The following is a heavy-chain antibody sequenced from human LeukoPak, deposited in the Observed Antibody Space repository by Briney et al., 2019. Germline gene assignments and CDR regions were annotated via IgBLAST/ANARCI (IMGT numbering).Heavy chain of an antibody. Sequence: GGSLRLSCEASGFSFSTSGVHWVRQAPGKGLECMAVISKDGRKNHYADSVKGRFTISRENSKSTRFLQMKSLRPEDTGIYYCERGKNYYDSSGHWFDPWGQGTLVTVSS. J-gene: IGHJ5*02. CDR3: ERGKNYYDSSGHWFDP. CDR2: ISKDGRKN. V-gene: IGHV3-30*19. D-gene: IGHD3-22*01. CDR1: GFSFSTSG.